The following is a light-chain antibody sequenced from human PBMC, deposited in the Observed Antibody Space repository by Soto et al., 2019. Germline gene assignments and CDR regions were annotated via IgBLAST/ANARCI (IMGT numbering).Light chain of an antibody. Sequence: QSVLTQPASVSGSPGQSITVPCTGTSGDVGASTYVSWYQQHPGKAPKVVLYEVSTRPSGVSDRFSGSKSGNTASLTISGLQAEDEADYYCSSDTTSNLYVFGTGTKVTVL. CDR2: EVS. CDR1: SGDVGASTY. CDR3: SSDTTSNLYV. J-gene: IGLJ1*01. V-gene: IGLV2-14*01.